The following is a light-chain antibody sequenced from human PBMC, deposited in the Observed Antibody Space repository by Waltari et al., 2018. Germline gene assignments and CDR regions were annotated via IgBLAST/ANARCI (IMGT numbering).Light chain of an antibody. CDR2: GAS. CDR3: QQYNNWPLT. CDR1: QSVSSK. V-gene: IGKV3-15*01. J-gene: IGKJ4*01. Sequence: EIVMTQSPATLSVSPGELATLSCRASQSVSSKLAWYQQKPGQAPRLLIYGASTRATVIPARFSGSGSGTDFTLTISSLQSEDFAVYYCQQYNNWPLTFGGGTKVEIK.